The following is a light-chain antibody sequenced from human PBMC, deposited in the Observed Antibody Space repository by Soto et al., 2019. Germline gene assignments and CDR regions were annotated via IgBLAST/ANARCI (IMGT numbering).Light chain of an antibody. CDR1: SSDVGGYNY. CDR2: EVS. Sequence: QSALTQPASVSGSPGQSITISCTGTSSDVGGYNYVSWYQQYPGKAPKLMIYEVSNRPSGVSNRFSASKSGNTASLTISGLQAEDEADYYCSSYTSSSTSVFGTGTKVTVL. V-gene: IGLV2-14*01. CDR3: SSYTSSSTSV. J-gene: IGLJ1*01.